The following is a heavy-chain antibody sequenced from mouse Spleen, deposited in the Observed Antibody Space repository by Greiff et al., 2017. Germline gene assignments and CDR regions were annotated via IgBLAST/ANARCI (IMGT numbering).Heavy chain of an antibody. D-gene: IGHD1-2*01. CDR3: ARSGTATEYAMDY. Sequence: VKLVESGPELVKPGASVKISCKASGYAFSSSWMNWVKQRPGKGLEWIGRIYPGDGDTNYNGKFKGKATLTADKSSSTAYMQLSSLTSEDSAVYFCARSGTATEYAMDYWGQGTSVTVSS. CDR2: IYPGDGDT. J-gene: IGHJ4*01. CDR1: GYAFSSSW. V-gene: IGHV1-82*01.